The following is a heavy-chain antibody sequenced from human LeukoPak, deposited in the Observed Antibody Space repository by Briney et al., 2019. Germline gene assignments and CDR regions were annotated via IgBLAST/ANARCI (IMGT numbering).Heavy chain of an antibody. CDR1: GFTFSSYA. Sequence: GGSLRLSCAASGFTFSSYAMHWVRQAPGKGLEWVAVISYDGSNKYYADSVKGRFTISRDNSKNTLYLQMNSLRAEDTAVYYCARHRVKYCSSTSCYGTYYYGMDVWGQGTTVTVSS. CDR2: ISYDGSNK. V-gene: IGHV3-30*04. CDR3: ARHRVKYCSSTSCYGTYYYGMDV. J-gene: IGHJ6*02. D-gene: IGHD2-2*01.